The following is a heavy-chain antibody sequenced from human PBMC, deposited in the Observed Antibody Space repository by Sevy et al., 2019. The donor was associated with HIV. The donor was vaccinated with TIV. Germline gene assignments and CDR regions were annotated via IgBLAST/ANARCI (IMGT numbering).Heavy chain of an antibody. CDR2: ISYDGSNK. Sequence: GGSLRLACAASGFTFSSYAMHWVRQAPGKGLEWVAVISYDGSNKYYADSVKGRFTISRDNSKNTLYLQMNSLRAEDTAVYYCARVRNYYYYYGMDVWGQGTTVTVSS. V-gene: IGHV3-30-3*01. CDR1: GFTFSSYA. J-gene: IGHJ6*02. CDR3: ARVRNYYYYYGMDV.